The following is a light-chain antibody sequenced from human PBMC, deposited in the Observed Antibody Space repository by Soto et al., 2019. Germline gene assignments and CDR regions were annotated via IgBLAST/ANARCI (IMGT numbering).Light chain of an antibody. CDR1: SSNIGAGYD. V-gene: IGLV1-40*01. J-gene: IGLJ1*01. CDR3: QSYDSSLSGYV. CDR2: GNS. Sequence: QSVLTQPPSVSWAPGQRVTLSCTGSSSNIGAGYDVHWYQQLPGTAPKLVIYGNSNRPSGVPDRFSGSKSGTSASLAITGLQAEDEADYYCQSYDSSLSGYVFGTGTKV.